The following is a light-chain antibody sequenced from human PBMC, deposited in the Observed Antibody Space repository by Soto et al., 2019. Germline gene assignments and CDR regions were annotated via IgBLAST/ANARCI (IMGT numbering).Light chain of an antibody. CDR3: QQSYSTPHT. Sequence: DIQMTQYPSSLSASVGDRVTITCRASKSISSYLNWYQQKPGKAPKLLIYAASSLQSGVPSRFSGSGSGTDFTLTISSLQPEDFATYYCQQSYSTPHTFGQGTKVEIK. J-gene: IGKJ1*01. CDR1: KSISSY. V-gene: IGKV1-39*01. CDR2: AAS.